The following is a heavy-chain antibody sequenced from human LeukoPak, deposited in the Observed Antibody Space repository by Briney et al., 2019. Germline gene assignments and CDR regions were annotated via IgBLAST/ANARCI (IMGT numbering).Heavy chain of an antibody. CDR1: GASISSGSYY. D-gene: IGHD4-11*01. V-gene: IGHV4-61*02. CDR3: ATSPGDDYSGYFDY. CDR2: IYTSGST. J-gene: IGHJ4*02. Sequence: SETLSLTCTVSGASISSGSYYWSWLRQPAGKGLEWIGRIYTSGSTTYNPSLNSRVTMSVDTSKNQFSLKLSSVTAADTAVYYCATSPGDDYSGYFDYWGQGTLVTVSS.